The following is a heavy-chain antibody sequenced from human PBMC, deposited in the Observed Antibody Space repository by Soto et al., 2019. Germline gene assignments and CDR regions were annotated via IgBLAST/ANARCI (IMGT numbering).Heavy chain of an antibody. CDR1: GYTFTSYG. CDR3: ARGSSSSGLNWFDP. D-gene: IGHD6-6*01. J-gene: IGHJ5*02. V-gene: IGHV1-18*01. CDR2: ISAYNGNT. Sequence: GASVKVSCKASGYTFTSYGISWVRQAPGQGLEWMGWISAYNGNTNYAQRLQGRVTMTTDTSTSTAYMELRSLRSDDTAVYYCARGSSSSGLNWFDPWGQGTLVTVSS.